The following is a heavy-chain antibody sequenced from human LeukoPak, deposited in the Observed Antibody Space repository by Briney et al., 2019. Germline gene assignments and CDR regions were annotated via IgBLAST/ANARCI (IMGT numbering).Heavy chain of an antibody. D-gene: IGHD5-24*01. Sequence: PSETLSLTCTVSGASISSYHWSWIRQPPGKGLEWIGYMYNSGNTNYNPSLKSRVTMSLDTSKNQFSLKLSSVTAADTAMYYCARKDGDYWGQGTLVIVSS. CDR1: GASISSYH. CDR2: MYNSGNT. J-gene: IGHJ4*02. CDR3: ARKDGDY. V-gene: IGHV4-59*01.